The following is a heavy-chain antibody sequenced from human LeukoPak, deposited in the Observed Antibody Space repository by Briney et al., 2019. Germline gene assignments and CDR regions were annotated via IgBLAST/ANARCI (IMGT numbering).Heavy chain of an antibody. CDR1: GYTLTELS. Sequence: ASVKVSCKVSGYTLTELSMHWVRQAPGKGLEWMGGFDPEDGETIYAQKFQGRVTMTEDTSTDTAYMELSSLRSEDTAVYYCAREKVVVVVAATYNWFDPWGQGTLVTVSS. J-gene: IGHJ5*02. V-gene: IGHV1-24*01. CDR2: FDPEDGET. D-gene: IGHD2-15*01. CDR3: AREKVVVVVAATYNWFDP.